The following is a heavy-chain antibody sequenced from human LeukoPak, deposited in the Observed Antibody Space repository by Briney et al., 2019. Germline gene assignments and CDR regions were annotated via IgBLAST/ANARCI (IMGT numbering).Heavy chain of an antibody. CDR3: ARDWSTVTTSLGAFDI. Sequence: GASVKVSCKASGGTFSSYAISWVRQAPGQGLEWMGGIIPIFGTANYAQKFQGRVTITADKSTSTAYMELSSLRSEDTAVYYCARDWSTVTTSLGAFDIWGQGTMVTVSS. CDR1: GGTFSSYA. CDR2: IIPIFGTA. V-gene: IGHV1-69*06. D-gene: IGHD4-17*01. J-gene: IGHJ3*02.